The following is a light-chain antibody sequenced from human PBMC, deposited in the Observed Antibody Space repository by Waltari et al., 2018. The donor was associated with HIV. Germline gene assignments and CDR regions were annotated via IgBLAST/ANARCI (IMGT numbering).Light chain of an antibody. Sequence: QSALTQPASVSGSPGQSITISCTGTSSDVGGYNYVSWYQQHPGKAPKLMIYDVSNRPSGVSNRFSGSKSGNTASLTISGLQAEDEADYYCSSYTSSRTGAVFGGGTKLTVL. J-gene: IGLJ2*01. V-gene: IGLV2-14*01. CDR3: SSYTSSRTGAV. CDR1: SSDVGGYNY. CDR2: DVS.